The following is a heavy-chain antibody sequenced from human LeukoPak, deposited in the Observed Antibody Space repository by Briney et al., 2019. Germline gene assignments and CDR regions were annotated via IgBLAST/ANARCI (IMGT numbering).Heavy chain of an antibody. CDR3: ARDQRIAAAANGGWFDP. J-gene: IGHJ5*02. CDR1: GFTFSSYW. V-gene: IGHV3-7*03. CDR2: IKQDGSEK. D-gene: IGHD6-13*01. Sequence: PGGSLRLSCAASGFTFSSYWMSWVRQAPGKGLEWVANIKQDGSEKYYVDSVKGRFTISRDNAKNSLYLQMNSLRAEDTAVYYCARDQRIAAAANGGWFDPWGQGTLVTVSS.